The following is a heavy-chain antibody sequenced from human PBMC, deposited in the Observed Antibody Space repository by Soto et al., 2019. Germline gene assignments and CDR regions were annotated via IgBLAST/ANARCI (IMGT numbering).Heavy chain of an antibody. CDR3: ARGLYREYGQDS. D-gene: IGHD3-10*01. J-gene: IGHJ4*02. V-gene: IGHV3-74*01. CDR2: INSDGST. Sequence: EVQLVESGGGLVQPGGFLRLSCAASGFTFGNFWMHWVRQAPGKGLVWVSRINSDGSTSYADSVKGRLTISRDNAKNTVYLQMNSLRGEDTAVYYCARGLYREYGQDSWGQGALVTVSS. CDR1: GFTFGNFW.